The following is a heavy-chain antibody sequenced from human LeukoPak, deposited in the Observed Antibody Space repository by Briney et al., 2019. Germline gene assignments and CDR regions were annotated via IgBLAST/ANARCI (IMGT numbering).Heavy chain of an antibody. CDR1: GYTFTGYY. CDR3: ARIRFSGTTRSTNFDY. J-gene: IGHJ4*02. D-gene: IGHD1-1*01. Sequence: ASVKVSCKASGYTFTGYYMNWVRQAPGQGLEWMGRINPTSGGTNYAQKFQGRVTMTRDTSISTAYMELSRLRSDDTAVYYCARIRFSGTTRSTNFDYWGQGTLVTVSS. V-gene: IGHV1-2*06. CDR2: INPTSGGT.